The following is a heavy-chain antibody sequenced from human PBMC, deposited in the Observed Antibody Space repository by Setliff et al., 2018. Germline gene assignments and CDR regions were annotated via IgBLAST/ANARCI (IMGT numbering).Heavy chain of an antibody. Sequence: PSETLSLTCTVSGGSISSYYWSWIRQPPGKGLEWIGYIYYSGSTNYNPSLKSRVTISVDTSKNQFSLKLSSVTAADTAVYFCARDGGGDSDAFDIWGQGTMVTVSS. CDR2: IYYSGST. J-gene: IGHJ3*02. CDR1: GGSISSYY. CDR3: ARDGGGDSDAFDI. V-gene: IGHV4-59*01. D-gene: IGHD3-16*01.